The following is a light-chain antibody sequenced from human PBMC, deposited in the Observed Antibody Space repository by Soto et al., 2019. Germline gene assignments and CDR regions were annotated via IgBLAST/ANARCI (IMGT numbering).Light chain of an antibody. V-gene: IGLV2-14*01. CDR2: DVS. Sequence: QAVVTQPASVSGSPGQSITISCTGTSSDVGGYNYVSWYQQHPGKAPKLMIYDVSNRPSGVSNRFSGSKSGNTASLTISGRQAEDEADDYCCSYTGSSTLVVFGGGTKLTVL. J-gene: IGLJ2*01. CDR1: SSDVGGYNY. CDR3: CSYTGSSTLVV.